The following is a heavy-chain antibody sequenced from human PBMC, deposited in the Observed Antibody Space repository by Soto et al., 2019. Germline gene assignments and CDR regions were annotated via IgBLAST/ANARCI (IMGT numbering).Heavy chain of an antibody. CDR3: AREDTAPNYYYYGMDV. V-gene: IGHV3-48*02. CDR2: ISSSSSTI. D-gene: IGHD5-18*01. J-gene: IGHJ6*02. Sequence: GGSLRLSCAASGFTFSSYSINWVRQAPGKGLEWVSYISSSSSTIYYADSVKGRFTISRDNAKNSLYLQMNSLRDEDTAVYYCAREDTAPNYYYYGMDVWGQGTTVTVSS. CDR1: GFTFSSYS.